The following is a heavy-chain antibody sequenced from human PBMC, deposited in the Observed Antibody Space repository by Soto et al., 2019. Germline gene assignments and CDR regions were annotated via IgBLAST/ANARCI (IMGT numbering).Heavy chain of an antibody. D-gene: IGHD3-3*01. V-gene: IGHV3-30*18. CDR1: GFTFSSYG. J-gene: IGHJ6*02. Sequence: PGGSLRLSCAASGFTFSSYGMHWVRQAPGKGLEWVAVISYDGSNKYYADSVKGRFTISRDNSKNTLYLQMNSLRAEDTAVYYCAKDCHDFWSGYYFPYYYGMDVWGQGTTVTVSS. CDR3: AKDCHDFWSGYYFPYYYGMDV. CDR2: ISYDGSNK.